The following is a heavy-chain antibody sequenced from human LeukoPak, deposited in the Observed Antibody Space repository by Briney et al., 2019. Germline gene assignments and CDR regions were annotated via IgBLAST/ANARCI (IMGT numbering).Heavy chain of an antibody. CDR1: GGSISSYY. Sequence: SETLSLTRIVSGGSISSYYWSWIRQPPGKGLEWIGYIYYSGSTNYNPSLKSRVTISVDTSKNQFSLKLSSVTAADTAVYYCARVGGTVQRFDYWGQGTLVTVSS. J-gene: IGHJ4*02. CDR3: ARVGGTVQRFDY. D-gene: IGHD1-26*01. CDR2: IYYSGST. V-gene: IGHV4-59*01.